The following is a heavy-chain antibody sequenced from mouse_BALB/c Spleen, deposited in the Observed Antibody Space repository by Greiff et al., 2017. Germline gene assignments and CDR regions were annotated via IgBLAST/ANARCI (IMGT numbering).Heavy chain of an antibody. CDR2: ISCYNGAT. D-gene: IGHD2-14*01. Sequence: LVKTGASVKISCKASGYSFTGYYMHWVKQSHGKSLEWIGYISCYNGATSYNQKFKGKATFTVDTSSSTAYMQFNSLTSEDSAVYYCARERDYRYDDGAWFAYWGQGTLVTVSA. CDR1: GYSFTGYY. J-gene: IGHJ3*01. V-gene: IGHV1S34*01. CDR3: ARERDYRYDDGAWFAY.